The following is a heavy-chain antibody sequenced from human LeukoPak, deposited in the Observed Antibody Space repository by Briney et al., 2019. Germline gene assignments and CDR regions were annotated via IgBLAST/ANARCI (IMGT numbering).Heavy chain of an antibody. J-gene: IGHJ6*03. V-gene: IGHV1-69*13. CDR2: IIPILGTA. CDR1: GGTFSSYA. CDR3: AREEAYYYYMDV. Sequence: GASVKVSCKASGGTFSSYAISWVRQAPGQGLEWMGGIIPILGTANYARKFQGRVTITADESTNTAYMELTSLRSEDTAVYFCAREEAYYYYMDVWGKGTTVTVSS.